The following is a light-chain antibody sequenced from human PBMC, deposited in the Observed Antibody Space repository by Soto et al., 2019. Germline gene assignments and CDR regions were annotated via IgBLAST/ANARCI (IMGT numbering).Light chain of an antibody. CDR1: ALPKQY. CDR3: QSADNSGIYYV. J-gene: IGLJ1*01. V-gene: IGLV3-25*02. CDR2: KDT. Sequence: SYDLTQPPSVSVSPGQTARITCSGDALPKQYAYWYQQKPGQAPILVIYKDTGRPSGIPERFSGSSSGTTVTLTISGVQAGDEADYYCQSADNSGIYYVFGTGTKV.